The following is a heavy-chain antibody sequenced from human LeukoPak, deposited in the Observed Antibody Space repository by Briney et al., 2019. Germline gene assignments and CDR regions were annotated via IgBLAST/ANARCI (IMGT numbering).Heavy chain of an antibody. CDR1: GFTLSSYS. D-gene: IGHD5-12*01. Sequence: GGSLRLSCAASGFTLSSYSMNWVRQAPGKGLEWVSSISTSSSYIYSADSVKGRFTISRDNARNSLYLQMNSLRAEDTAVYYCARDEYSGYDFWYYYYYMDVWGKGTTVTVSS. CDR3: ARDEYSGYDFWYYYYYMDV. CDR2: ISTSSSYI. J-gene: IGHJ6*03. V-gene: IGHV3-21*01.